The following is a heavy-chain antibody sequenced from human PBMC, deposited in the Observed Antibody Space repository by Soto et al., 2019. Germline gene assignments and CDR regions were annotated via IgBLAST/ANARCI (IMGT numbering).Heavy chain of an antibody. Sequence: EVQLVQSGAEVKKPGESLRISCKGSGYSFTTYWISWVRQMPGKGLEWMGRIDPSDSYINYSPSFQGHVTISVDKSIPTAYLQWSSLKASDTAMYYCARVRDGYNHNWFDPWGQGTLVTVSS. J-gene: IGHJ5*02. CDR1: GYSFTTYW. CDR2: IDPSDSYI. CDR3: ARVRDGYNHNWFDP. V-gene: IGHV5-10-1*01. D-gene: IGHD5-12*01.